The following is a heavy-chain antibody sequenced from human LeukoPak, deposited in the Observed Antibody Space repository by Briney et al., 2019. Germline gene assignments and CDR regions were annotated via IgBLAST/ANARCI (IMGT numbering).Heavy chain of an antibody. V-gene: IGHV1-8*01. Sequence: ASVTVSFTASGYTFTIYDINWLRQAPGQGLEWMGWMNPNSGNTGYAQKFQGRVTMTRNTSMSTAYMELSSLRSEDTAVYYCAIRTHVDIVATLGERVKKGLDYWGQGTPVTVSS. CDR3: AIRTHVDIVATLGERVKKGLDY. J-gene: IGHJ4*02. D-gene: IGHD5-12*01. CDR2: MNPNSGNT. CDR1: GYTFTIYD.